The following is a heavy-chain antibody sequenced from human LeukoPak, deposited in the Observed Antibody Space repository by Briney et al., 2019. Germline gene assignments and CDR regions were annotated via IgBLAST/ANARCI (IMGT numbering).Heavy chain of an antibody. D-gene: IGHD3-10*01. J-gene: IGHJ4*02. Sequence: PGGSLRLSCAASGFTFSSYGMQGVPRAPAKGLGWVAVIWYDGSNKYYADSVKGRFTISRDNSKNTLYLQMNSLRAEDTAVFYCAKDTTTSRRGFDYWGQGILVTVSS. CDR1: GFTFSSYG. CDR2: IWYDGSNK. CDR3: AKDTTTSRRGFDY. V-gene: IGHV3-33*06.